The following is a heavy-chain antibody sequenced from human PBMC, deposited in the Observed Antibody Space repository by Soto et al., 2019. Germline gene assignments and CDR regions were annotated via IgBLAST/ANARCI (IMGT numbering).Heavy chain of an antibody. J-gene: IGHJ4*02. D-gene: IGHD2-2*01. CDR1: GYTFTRYG. Sequence: QVQLVQSGAEVKKPGASVKVSCKASGYTFTRYGISWVRQAPGQGLEWMGWISAYNGNTNYAQKLQGRVTMTTDTSTSTAYMELRSLRSDDTAVYYCARDGMGPLVVVPAAKDYWGQGTLVTVSS. V-gene: IGHV1-18*01. CDR2: ISAYNGNT. CDR3: ARDGMGPLVVVPAAKDY.